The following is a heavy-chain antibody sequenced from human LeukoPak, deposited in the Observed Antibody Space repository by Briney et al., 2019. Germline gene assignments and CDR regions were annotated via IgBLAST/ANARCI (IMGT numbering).Heavy chain of an antibody. CDR3: ARDALNSSWYVYYYYGMDV. CDR1: GFTFSSYG. D-gene: IGHD6-13*01. Sequence: GGSLRLSCAASGFTFSSYGMHWVRQAPGKGLEWVAVIWYDGSNKYYADSVKGRFTISRDNSKNTLYLQMNSLRAEDTAVYYCARDALNSSWYVYYYYGMDVWGQGTTVTVSS. V-gene: IGHV3-33*01. CDR2: IWYDGSNK. J-gene: IGHJ6*02.